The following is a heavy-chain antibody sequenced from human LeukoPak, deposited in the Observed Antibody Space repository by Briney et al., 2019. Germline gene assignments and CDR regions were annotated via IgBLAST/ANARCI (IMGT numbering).Heavy chain of an antibody. J-gene: IGHJ4*02. D-gene: IGHD2-21*01. V-gene: IGHV3-53*01. CDR1: GGSISSYY. Sequence: PSETLSLTCTVSGGSISSYYWSWIRQPPGKGLEWVSAISDSGNTYHADSVKGRFTISRDSSKNTLFLQMNRLRPEDAAVYYCAKAPVTTCRGAYCYPFDYWGQGTLVTVSS. CDR3: AKAPVTTCRGAYCYPFDY. CDR2: ISDSGNT.